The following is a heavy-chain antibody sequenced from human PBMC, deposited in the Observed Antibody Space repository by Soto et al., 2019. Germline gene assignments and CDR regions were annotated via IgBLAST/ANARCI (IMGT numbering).Heavy chain of an antibody. Sequence: ASVKVSCKASGYTFTGYGISWVRQAPGQGLEWMGWISAYNGNTNYAQKLQGRVTMTTDTSTSTAYMELRSLRSDDTAVYYCARTALDGDGYNLYAFDIWGQGTMVTVSS. D-gene: IGHD5-12*01. CDR1: GYTFTGYG. V-gene: IGHV1-18*01. CDR3: ARTALDGDGYNLYAFDI. J-gene: IGHJ3*02. CDR2: ISAYNGNT.